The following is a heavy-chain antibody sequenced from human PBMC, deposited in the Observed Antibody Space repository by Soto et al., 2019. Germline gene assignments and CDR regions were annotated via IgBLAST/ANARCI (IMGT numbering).Heavy chain of an antibody. Sequence: PGESLKISCKGSGYTFTNNWIGWVRQKPGKGLEWMGLIHPRDSDVRYSPSFQGQVTLSADRSTSTAYLQWTSVQASDSAMYYCVRQGVRSSGWFDLWGQGTQVTVSS. J-gene: IGHJ5*02. CDR1: GYTFTNNW. CDR3: VRQGVRSSGWFDL. D-gene: IGHD3-22*01. CDR2: IHPRDSDV. V-gene: IGHV5-51*01.